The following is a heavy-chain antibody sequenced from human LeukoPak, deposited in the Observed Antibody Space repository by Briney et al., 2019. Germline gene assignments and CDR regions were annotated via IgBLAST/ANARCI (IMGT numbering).Heavy chain of an antibody. Sequence: PGGSLRLSCAASKFTFSSYWMSWVRQAPGKGLEWVANIKQDGSVQFYMDSLKGRFSVSRDNAKNSLYLQMNGLRVEDTAVYYCTRLQIAVAGPNWFDPWGQGILVTVSS. CDR3: TRLQIAVAGPNWFDP. J-gene: IGHJ5*02. D-gene: IGHD6-19*01. CDR2: IKQDGSVQ. CDR1: KFTFSSYW. V-gene: IGHV3-7*01.